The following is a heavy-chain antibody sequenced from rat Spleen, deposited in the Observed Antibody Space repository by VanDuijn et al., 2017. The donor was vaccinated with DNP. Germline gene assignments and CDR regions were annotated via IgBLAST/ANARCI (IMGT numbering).Heavy chain of an antibody. Sequence: EVQLVESGGDLVQPGRSLKLSCAASGFTFNDYWMIWIRQVPGKGLDWVASITSSGSGTYYPDSVKGRFTLSRNNAEKIIYLYMDRLRSEDTATYYCTTANTSYWGQGVMVTVSS. J-gene: IGHJ2*01. D-gene: IGHD4-1*01. CDR1: GFTFNDYW. CDR2: ITSSGSGT. CDR3: TTANTSY. V-gene: IGHV5-31*01.